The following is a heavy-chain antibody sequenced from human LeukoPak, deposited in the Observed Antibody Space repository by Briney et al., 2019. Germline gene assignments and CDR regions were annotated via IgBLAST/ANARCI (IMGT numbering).Heavy chain of an antibody. J-gene: IGHJ3*02. V-gene: IGHV4-39*01. Sequence: SETLSLTCSVSGGSVSSTNYYWGWIRQPPGKGLEWIGEIYYSGSTYYTPSLKSRVTISVDTSKNQFSLKLSSVTAADTAVYYCARRSYYVPFDIRGQGTMVTVSS. CDR3: ARRSYYVPFDI. CDR1: GGSVSSTNYY. D-gene: IGHD1-26*01. CDR2: IYYSGST.